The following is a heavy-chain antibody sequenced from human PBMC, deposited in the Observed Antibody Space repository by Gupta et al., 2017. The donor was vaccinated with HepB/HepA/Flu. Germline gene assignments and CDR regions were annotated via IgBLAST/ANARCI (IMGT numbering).Heavy chain of an antibody. D-gene: IGHD6-19*01. J-gene: IGHJ4*02. V-gene: IGHV2-5*02. Sequence: QITLKESGPTLVKPTQTLTLTCTFSGFSLSTSGVAVGWIRQPPGKALVWLALVYWDDDKRYSPSLKSRLTITKDTSKNQVGFTMTNMGPVDTATYHCAHVEGDSSAWGLYYFDYGGQGTLVTVSS. CDR1: GFSLSTSGVA. CDR3: AHVEGDSSAWGLYYFDY. CDR2: VYWDDDK.